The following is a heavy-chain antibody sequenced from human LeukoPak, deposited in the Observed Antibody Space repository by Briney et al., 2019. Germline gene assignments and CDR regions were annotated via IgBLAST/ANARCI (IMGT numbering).Heavy chain of an antibody. Sequence: GGSLRLSCEASGSIFSSSGMSWVRQAPGKGLEWVSTISGSAGNTDYADSVKGRFTISRDNSKNTLYLQMSSLRAEDTAVYYCAKDRGIVGATTYYFDYWGQGTLVTVSS. J-gene: IGHJ4*02. D-gene: IGHD1-26*01. CDR2: ISGSAGNT. CDR1: GSIFSSSG. CDR3: AKDRGIVGATTYYFDY. V-gene: IGHV3-23*01.